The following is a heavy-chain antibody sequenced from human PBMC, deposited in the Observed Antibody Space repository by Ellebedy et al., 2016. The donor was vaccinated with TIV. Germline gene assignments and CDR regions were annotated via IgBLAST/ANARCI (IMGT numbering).Heavy chain of an antibody. V-gene: IGHV1/OR15-3*02. Sequence: ASVKVSCKASGGTFNNSTVNWVRHVPGQGLEWMGWINAGNGNTKYSQKFQGRVTITRDTSASTAYMELSSLRSEDTAVYYCARTDNLEWLSTFDYWGQGTLVTVSS. CDR3: ARTDNLEWLSTFDY. CDR2: INAGNGNT. CDR1: GGTFNNST. J-gene: IGHJ4*02. D-gene: IGHD3-3*01.